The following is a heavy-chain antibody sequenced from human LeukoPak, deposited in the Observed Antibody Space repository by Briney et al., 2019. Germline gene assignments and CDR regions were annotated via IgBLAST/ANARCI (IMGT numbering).Heavy chain of an antibody. J-gene: IGHJ4*02. CDR2: IWYDGSNK. D-gene: IGHD5-18*01. CDR1: GFTFSSYG. CDR3: AREEYVDTAMVTSYFDY. V-gene: IGHV3-33*01. Sequence: HPGGSLRLSCAASGFTFSSYGMHWVRQAPGKGLEWVAVIWYDGSNKYYADSVKGRFTISRDNSKNTLYLQMDSLRAEDTAVYYCAREEYVDTAMVTSYFDYWGQGTLVTVSP.